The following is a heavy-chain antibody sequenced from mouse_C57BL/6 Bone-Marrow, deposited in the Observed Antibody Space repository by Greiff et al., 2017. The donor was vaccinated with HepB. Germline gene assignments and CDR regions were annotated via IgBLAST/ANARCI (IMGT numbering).Heavy chain of an antibody. J-gene: IGHJ3*01. CDR3: ARLDDGYYEPSAY. CDR2: INPSSGYT. D-gene: IGHD2-3*01. Sequence: VQLKESGAELARPGASVKMSCKASGYTFTSYTMHWVKQRPGQGLEWIGYINPSSGYTKYNQKFKDKATLTADKSSSTAYMQLSSLTSEDSAVYYCARLDDGYYEPSAYWGQGTLVTVSA. V-gene: IGHV1-4*01. CDR1: GYTFTSYT.